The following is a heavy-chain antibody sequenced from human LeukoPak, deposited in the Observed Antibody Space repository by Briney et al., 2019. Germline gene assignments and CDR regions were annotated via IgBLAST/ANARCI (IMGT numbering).Heavy chain of an antibody. D-gene: IGHD4-23*01. CDR2: IIPIFGTA. V-gene: IGHV1-69*01. J-gene: IGHJ4*02. Sequence: GSSVKVSCKASGGAFSSYAISWVRQAPGQGLEWMGGIIPIFGTANYAQKFQGRVTITADESTSTAYMELSSLRSEDTAVYYCARDRTVVTPNYFDYWGQGTLVTVSS. CDR3: ARDRTVVTPNYFDY. CDR1: GGAFSSYA.